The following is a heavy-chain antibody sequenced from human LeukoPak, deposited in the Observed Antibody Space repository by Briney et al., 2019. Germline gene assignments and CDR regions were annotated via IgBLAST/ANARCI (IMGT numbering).Heavy chain of an antibody. CDR1: GFTFSSYA. J-gene: IGHJ4*02. V-gene: IGHV3-23*01. Sequence: AGGSLRLSYAASGFTFSSYAMSWVRQAPGKGLEWVSAISGSGGSTYYADSVKGRFTISRDNSKNTLYLQMNSLRAEDTAVYYCAKDELRYFDWLPFDWGQGTLVTVSS. D-gene: IGHD3-9*01. CDR2: ISGSGGST. CDR3: AKDELRYFDWLPFD.